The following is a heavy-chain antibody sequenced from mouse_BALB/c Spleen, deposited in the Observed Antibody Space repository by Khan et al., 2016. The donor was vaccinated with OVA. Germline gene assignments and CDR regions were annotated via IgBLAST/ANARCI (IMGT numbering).Heavy chain of an antibody. CDR1: GFSLSDYG. CDR2: IWGGGST. CDR3: AKGVWSYYYTFDY. V-gene: IGHV2-6-5*01. Sequence: QVQLQESGPGLVAPSQNLSLTCTVSGFSLSDYGVSWIRQPPGKGLEWLGVIWGGGSTYYNSDLKSRLSISKDNSKSQVFLKMSSLQSDDTAVFYCAKGVWSYYYTFDYWGQGTSVTVSS. J-gene: IGHJ4*01.